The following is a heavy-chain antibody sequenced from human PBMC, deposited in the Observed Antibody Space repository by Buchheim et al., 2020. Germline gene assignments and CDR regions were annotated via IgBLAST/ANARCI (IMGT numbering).Heavy chain of an antibody. Sequence: QVQLVESGGGVVQPGRSLRLSCAASGFTFSSYGMHWVRQAPGKGLEWVAVISYDGSNKYYADSVKGRFTISRDNSKNTLYLQMNSLRAEHTAVYYCAKDREARSLHYYYYYGMDVWGQGTT. D-gene: IGHD3-10*01. J-gene: IGHJ6*02. V-gene: IGHV3-30*18. CDR3: AKDREARSLHYYYYYGMDV. CDR2: ISYDGSNK. CDR1: GFTFSSYG.